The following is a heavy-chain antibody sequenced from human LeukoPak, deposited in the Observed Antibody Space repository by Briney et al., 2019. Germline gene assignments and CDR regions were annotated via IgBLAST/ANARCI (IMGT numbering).Heavy chain of an antibody. D-gene: IGHD3-3*01. CDR1: RDSVSSNSAA. CDR3: ARVHDFWAGFDY. Sequence: SQTLSLTCAVSRDSVSSNSAAWSWIRQSPSRGLEWLGRTYYRSKWYNDYAVSVKSRITINPDTSKNQFSLQLNSVTPEDTAVYFCARVHDFWAGFDYWGQGTLVTVSS. J-gene: IGHJ4*02. CDR2: TYYRSKWYN. V-gene: IGHV6-1*01.